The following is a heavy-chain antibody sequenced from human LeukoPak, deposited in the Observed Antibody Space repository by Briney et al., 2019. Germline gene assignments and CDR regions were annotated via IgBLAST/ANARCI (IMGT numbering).Heavy chain of an antibody. CDR3: AGVRDYYGSGSYYNRPLDY. Sequence: SETLSLTCTLSTDSISRGGYYWSWIRQHPGKGLEWIGYIYYSGSTYYNPSLKSRVTISVDTSKNQCSLKLSSVTAADTAMDYGAGVRDYYGSGSYYNRPLDYWGQGTLVTVSS. CDR1: TDSISRGGYY. J-gene: IGHJ4*02. D-gene: IGHD3-10*01. V-gene: IGHV4-31*03. CDR2: IYYSGST.